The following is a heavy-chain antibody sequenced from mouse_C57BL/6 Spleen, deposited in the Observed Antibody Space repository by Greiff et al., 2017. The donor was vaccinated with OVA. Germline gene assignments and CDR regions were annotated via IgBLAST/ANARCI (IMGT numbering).Heavy chain of an antibody. D-gene: IGHD2-2*01. CDR1: GYTFTDYY. V-gene: IGHV1-26*01. Sequence: VQLQQSGPELVKPGASVKISCKASGYTFTDYYMNWVKQSHGKSLEWIGDINPNNGGTSYNQKFKGKATLTVDKSSSTAYMELRSLTSEDSAVYYCARSGGYDGYYYAMDYWGQGTSVTVSS. J-gene: IGHJ4*01. CDR3: ARSGGYDGYYYAMDY. CDR2: INPNNGGT.